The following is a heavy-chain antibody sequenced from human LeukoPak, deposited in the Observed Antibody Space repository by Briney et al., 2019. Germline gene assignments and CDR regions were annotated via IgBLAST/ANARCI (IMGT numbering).Heavy chain of an antibody. V-gene: IGHV3-21*01. Sequence: WGSLRLSCAASGFTFSNYNMNWVRQAPGKGLEWVSSITSTSSYIYYADSVKGRFTISSDNAENSLYLQMNSLRAEDTAVYYCARDPYSGSYGDYYYYYMDVWGKGTTVTISS. D-gene: IGHD1-26*01. CDR1: GFTFSNYN. CDR3: ARDPYSGSYGDYYYYYMDV. J-gene: IGHJ6*03. CDR2: ITSTSSYI.